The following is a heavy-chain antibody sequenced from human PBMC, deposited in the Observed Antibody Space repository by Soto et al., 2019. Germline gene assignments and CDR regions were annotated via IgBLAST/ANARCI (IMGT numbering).Heavy chain of an antibody. CDR2: VSIGGST. V-gene: IGHV3-23*01. CDR1: GFTFSSYA. D-gene: IGHD2-15*01. J-gene: IGHJ4*02. CDR3: AKRRSAGGHFDH. Sequence: DVQLLESGGGLVQPEGSLRLSCAASGFTFSSYAMGWVRQGPGKGLEWVAVVSIGGSTHYADSVRGRFTISRDNSKNTLSPQINSLTAEDPAVYFCAKRRSAGGHFDHWGQGALVTVSS.